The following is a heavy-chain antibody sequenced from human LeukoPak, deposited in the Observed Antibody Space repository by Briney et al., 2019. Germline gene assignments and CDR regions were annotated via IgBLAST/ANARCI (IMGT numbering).Heavy chain of an antibody. D-gene: IGHD2/OR15-2a*01. CDR2: ISAHNGDT. V-gene: IGHV1-18*01. Sequence: ASVTVSFTVAATSFTNYGISWVRHAHGQGLEWMEWISAHNGDTNEAENVKGRVTITTDKSTRTAYMEWRSLRSDATAMYYCARGEYPNDYWGQGTLVTVSS. CDR1: ATSFTNYG. CDR3: ARGEYPNDY. J-gene: IGHJ4*02.